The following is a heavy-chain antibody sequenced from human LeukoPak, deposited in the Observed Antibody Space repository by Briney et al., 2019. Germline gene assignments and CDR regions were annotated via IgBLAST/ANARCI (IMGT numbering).Heavy chain of an antibody. J-gene: IGHJ4*02. CDR2: ISGSGTVT. Sequence: GGSLRLSCAASGFTFSSYGMHWVRQAPGKGLEWVSIISGSGTVTYYADSVKGRFTISRDNSKNTLYLQMNSLRAEDTAVYYCAKTSVGGGRIIGSGYFDNWGQGTLVTVSS. V-gene: IGHV3-23*01. CDR1: GFTFSSYG. D-gene: IGHD2-15*01. CDR3: AKTSVGGGRIIGSGYFDN.